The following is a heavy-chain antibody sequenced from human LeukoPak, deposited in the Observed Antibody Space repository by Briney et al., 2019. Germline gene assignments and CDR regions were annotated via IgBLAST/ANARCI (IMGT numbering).Heavy chain of an antibody. CDR3: ARGLGSGFDY. D-gene: IGHD6-19*01. V-gene: IGHV1-2*04. CDR2: INPNSGGT. Sequence: ASVKVSCKASGYTFTNYAINWVRQAPGQGLEWMGWINPNSGGTNYAQKFQGWVTMTRDTSISTAYMELSRLRSDDTAVYYCARGLGSGFDYWGQGTLVTVSS. J-gene: IGHJ4*02. CDR1: GYTFTNYA.